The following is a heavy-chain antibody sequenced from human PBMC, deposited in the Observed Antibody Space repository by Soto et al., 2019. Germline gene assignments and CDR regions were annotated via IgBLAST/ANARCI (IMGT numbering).Heavy chain of an antibody. J-gene: IGHJ6*02. CDR1: GGSFSGYY. V-gene: IGHV4-34*01. Sequence: SETLSLTCAVYGGSFSGYYWSWIRQPPGKGLEWIGEINHSGSTNYNPSLKSRVTISVDTSKNQFSLKLSSVTAADTAVYYCARGSDLEWLLNYGMDVWGQGTTVTVSS. CDR3: ARGSDLEWLLNYGMDV. CDR2: INHSGST. D-gene: IGHD3-3*01.